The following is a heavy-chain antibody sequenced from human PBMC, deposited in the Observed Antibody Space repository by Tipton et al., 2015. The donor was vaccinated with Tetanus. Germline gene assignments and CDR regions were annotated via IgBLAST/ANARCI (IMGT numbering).Heavy chain of an antibody. J-gene: IGHJ4*02. CDR1: GYSFTSYW. D-gene: IGHD1-1*01. CDR2: INPGDSTT. CDR3: ARRRTTTALANYFDS. Sequence: GAEVKKPGESLKISCKGSGYSFTSYWIGWVRLMPGKGLEWMGVINPGDSTTKCSPSFQGQVTISADRSITTAYLRWSSLKASDTAIYYCARRRTTTALANYFDSWGQGTQVSVSS. V-gene: IGHV5-51*01.